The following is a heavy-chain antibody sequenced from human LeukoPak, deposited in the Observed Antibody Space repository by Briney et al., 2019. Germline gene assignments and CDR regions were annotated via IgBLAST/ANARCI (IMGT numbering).Heavy chain of an antibody. D-gene: IGHD3-10*01. CDR2: ISAYNGNT. CDR1: GYTFTSYG. J-gene: IGHJ4*02. Sequence: GASVKVSCKASGYTFTSYGISWVRQAPGQGLEWMGWISAYNGNTNYAQKLQGRVTMTTDTYTSTACMELRSLRSDDTAVYYCASTPFGGVFDYWGQGTLVTVSS. V-gene: IGHV1-18*04. CDR3: ASTPFGGVFDY.